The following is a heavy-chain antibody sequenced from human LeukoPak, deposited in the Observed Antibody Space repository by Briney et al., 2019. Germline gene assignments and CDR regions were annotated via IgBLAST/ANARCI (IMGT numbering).Heavy chain of an antibody. CDR3: ARPSSTAPPYYYDL. CDR2: IYYIGTA. D-gene: IGHD3-16*01. CDR1: GDSISIGDYR. V-gene: IGHV4-30-4*01. J-gene: IGHJ4*02. Sequence: PSETLSLTCSVSGDSISIGDYRWSWIRQSPGKGLEWIGYIYYIGTAYYNPSLRSRVALSADTSKNQFSLKLNSVTVADTAVYYCARPSSTAPPYYYDLWGQGTLVTVSS.